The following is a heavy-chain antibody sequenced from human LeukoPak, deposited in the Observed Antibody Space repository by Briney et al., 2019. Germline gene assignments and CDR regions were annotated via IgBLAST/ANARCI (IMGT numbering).Heavy chain of an antibody. D-gene: IGHD3-3*01. V-gene: IGHV3-21*01. CDR2: ISSSSSYI. CDR1: GFTFSSYS. Sequence: PGGSLRLSCAASGFTFSSYSMNWVRQAPGKGLEWVSSISSSSSYIYYADSVKGRFTISRDNAKNSLYLQMNSLRAEDTAAYYCARDVSAYYDFWSGYYPDDAFDIWGQGTMVTVSS. CDR3: ARDVSAYYDFWSGYYPDDAFDI. J-gene: IGHJ3*02.